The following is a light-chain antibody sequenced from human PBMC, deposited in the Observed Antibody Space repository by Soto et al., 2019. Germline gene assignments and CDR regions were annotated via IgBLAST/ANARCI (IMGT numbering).Light chain of an antibody. CDR1: QDISNY. CDR2: DAS. V-gene: IGKV1-33*01. Sequence: IQMSQSPSPLSSSVGDRVTITCQASQDISNYLNGYQQKPGKAPKLLIYDASNLETGVPSRFSGSGSGTDFTFTISSLQPEDIATYYCQQYDNLPITFGQGTRLEIK. CDR3: QQYDNLPIT. J-gene: IGKJ5*01.